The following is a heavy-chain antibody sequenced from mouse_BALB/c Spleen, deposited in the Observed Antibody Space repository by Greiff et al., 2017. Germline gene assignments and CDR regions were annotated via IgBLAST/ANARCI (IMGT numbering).Heavy chain of an antibody. Sequence: QVQLQQPGAELVKPGASVKLSCKASGYTFTSYWMHWVKQRPGQGLEWRGEIDPSDSYTNYNQKFNGKATLTVDRSSSTAFMQLSSLTSADSAVYYCARTSYFAWFADWGQGTLVTVSA. V-gene: IGHV1-69*02. J-gene: IGHJ3*01. CDR1: GYTFTSYW. CDR3: ARTSYFAWFAD. D-gene: IGHD2-12*01. CDR2: IDPSDSYT.